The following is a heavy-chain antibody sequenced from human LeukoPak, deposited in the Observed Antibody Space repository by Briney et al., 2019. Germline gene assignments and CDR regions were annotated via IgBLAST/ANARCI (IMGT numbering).Heavy chain of an antibody. D-gene: IGHD5-18*01. CDR3: AKERDTAMVTIDY. J-gene: IGHJ4*02. CDR1: GFTFSSYG. V-gene: IGHV3-30*02. CDR2: IRYDGSNK. Sequence: GGSLRLSCAATGFTFSSYGMHWVRQAPGKGLEWVAFIRYDGSNKYYADSVKGRFTISRDNSKNTLYLQMNSLRAEDTAVYYCAKERDTAMVTIDYWGQGTLVTVSS.